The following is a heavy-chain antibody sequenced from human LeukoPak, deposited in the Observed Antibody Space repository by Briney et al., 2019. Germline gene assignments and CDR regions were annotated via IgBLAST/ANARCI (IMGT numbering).Heavy chain of an antibody. D-gene: IGHD3-10*01. Sequence: SVKVSCKASGGTFSSYAISWVRQAPGQGLEWMGGIIPIFGTANYAQKFPGRVTITADESTSTAYMELSSLRSEDTAAYYCARGLVRGVIGGYGMDVWGQGTTVTVSS. J-gene: IGHJ6*02. CDR2: IIPIFGTA. V-gene: IGHV1-69*13. CDR3: ARGLVRGVIGGYGMDV. CDR1: GGTFSSYA.